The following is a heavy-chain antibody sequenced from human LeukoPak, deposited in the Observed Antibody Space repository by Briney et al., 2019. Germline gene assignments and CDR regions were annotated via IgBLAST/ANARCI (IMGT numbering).Heavy chain of an antibody. Sequence: ASVKISCKASGGTFSSYAISWVRQAPGQGLEWMGRIIPILGIANYAQKFQGRVMITADKSTSTAYMELSSLRSEDTAVYYCARAVAGRFDYWGQGTLVTVSS. V-gene: IGHV1-69*04. D-gene: IGHD6-19*01. CDR3: ARAVAGRFDY. CDR1: GGTFSSYA. CDR2: IIPILGIA. J-gene: IGHJ4*02.